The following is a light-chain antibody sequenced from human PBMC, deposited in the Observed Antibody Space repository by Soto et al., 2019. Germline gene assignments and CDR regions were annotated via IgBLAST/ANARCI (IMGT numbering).Light chain of an antibody. Sequence: DIQMTQSPPSLSASVGDRVTITCQASQDIYNYLTWYQQKPGRAPKVLIYDASKLETGVPSRFSGSASGTDYTFTISNLQPEDTATYFCQQYHNLPLTFGGGTKVEIK. J-gene: IGKJ4*01. CDR3: QQYHNLPLT. V-gene: IGKV1-33*01. CDR1: QDIYNY. CDR2: DAS.